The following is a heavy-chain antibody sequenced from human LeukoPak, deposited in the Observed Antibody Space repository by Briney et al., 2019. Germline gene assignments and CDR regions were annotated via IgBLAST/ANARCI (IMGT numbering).Heavy chain of an antibody. CDR3: ARGGVSIAAGNWFDP. CDR1: GGTFGSYA. V-gene: IGHV1-69*04. J-gene: IGHJ5*02. D-gene: IGHD6-13*01. CDR2: IIPILGIA. Sequence: SVKVSCKASGGTFGSYAISWVRQAPGQGLEWMGRIIPILGIANYAQKFQGRVTITADKSTSTAYMELSSLRSEDTAVYYCARGGVSIAAGNWFDPWGQGTLVSVSS.